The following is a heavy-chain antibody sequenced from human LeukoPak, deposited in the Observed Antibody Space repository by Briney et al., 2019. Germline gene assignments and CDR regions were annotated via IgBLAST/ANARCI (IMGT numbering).Heavy chain of an antibody. CDR3: ARDGGSGSYYNTFDY. D-gene: IGHD3-10*01. J-gene: IGHJ4*02. Sequence: ASVKVSCKAFGYTFTSYGISWVRQAPGQGLEWMGWISAYNGNTNYAQKLQGRVTMTTDTSTSTAYMELRSLRSDDTAVYYCARDGGSGSYYNTFDYWGQGTLVTVSS. V-gene: IGHV1-18*01. CDR2: ISAYNGNT. CDR1: GYTFTSYG.